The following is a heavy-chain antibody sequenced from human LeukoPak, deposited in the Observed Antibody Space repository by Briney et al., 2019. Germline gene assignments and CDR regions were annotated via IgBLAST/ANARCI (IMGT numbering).Heavy chain of an antibody. V-gene: IGHV1-69*05. J-gene: IGHJ3*02. Sequence: SVKVSCKASGGTFSSYAISWVRQAPGQGLEWMGGIIPIFGTANYAQKFQGRVTITTDESTSTAYMELSSLRSEDTAVYYCARGRRDIVVVPAAHDAFDIWGQGTMVTVSS. CDR1: GGTFSSYA. D-gene: IGHD2-2*01. CDR3: ARGRRDIVVVPAAHDAFDI. CDR2: IIPIFGTA.